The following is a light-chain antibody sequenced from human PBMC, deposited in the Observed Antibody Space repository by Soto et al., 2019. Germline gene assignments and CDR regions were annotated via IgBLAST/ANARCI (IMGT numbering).Light chain of an antibody. CDR1: QTVGDH. Sequence: DIQMTQSPSSLSASVGDRVTITCRASQTVGDHLNWYQQKPGTAPKLLLSRASRLQSGVPSRFTGSGVATDFTLTISSLQPEDFATYYCHQTFLSPPTFGQGTKVEIK. J-gene: IGKJ1*01. V-gene: IGKV1-39*01. CDR3: HQTFLSPPT. CDR2: RAS.